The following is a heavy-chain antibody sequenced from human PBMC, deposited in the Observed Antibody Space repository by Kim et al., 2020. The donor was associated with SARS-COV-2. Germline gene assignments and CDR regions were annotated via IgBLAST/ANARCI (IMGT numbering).Heavy chain of an antibody. CDR3: SRLGDTNFFGVDV. D-gene: IGHD2-2*01. Sequence: RYSPSFQGQVTLSADKSINTAYLQWNSLKASDTGIYYCSRLGDTNFFGVDVWGQGTAVTVSS. J-gene: IGHJ6*02. V-gene: IGHV5-51*01.